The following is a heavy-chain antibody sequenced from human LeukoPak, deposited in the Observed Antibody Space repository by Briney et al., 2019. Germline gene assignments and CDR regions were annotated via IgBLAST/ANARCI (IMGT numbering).Heavy chain of an antibody. CDR2: INTDGRST. CDR3: ARAGYDSSGSYIATFDY. D-gene: IGHD3-22*01. Sequence: PGGSLRLSCGASGFTFSSYWMFWVRQAPGKGLVWVSRINTDGRSTTHAASVKGRFTISRDNTKNTLYLQMNSLRAEDTAVYYCARAGYDSSGSYIATFDYWGQGTLVTVSS. J-gene: IGHJ4*02. CDR1: GFTFSSYW. V-gene: IGHV3-74*01.